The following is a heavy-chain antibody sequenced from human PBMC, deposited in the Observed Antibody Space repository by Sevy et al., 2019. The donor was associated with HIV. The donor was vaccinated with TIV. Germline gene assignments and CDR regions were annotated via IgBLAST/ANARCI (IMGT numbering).Heavy chain of an antibody. Sequence: SETLSLSCSVSGGSVSSGTYYWSWIRQPPGKGLEWIGHIYKTGSTNYKLSLQSRVTISVDTSTNQFSLGLRSVTAAETAVFYCARVPRGQLWYSGSLGGYYYHMYVWGKGTTVTVFS. V-gene: IGHV4-61*01. J-gene: IGHJ6*03. CDR3: ARVPRGQLWYSGSLGGYYYHMYV. D-gene: IGHD3-16*01. CDR1: GGSVSSGTYY. CDR2: IYKTGST.